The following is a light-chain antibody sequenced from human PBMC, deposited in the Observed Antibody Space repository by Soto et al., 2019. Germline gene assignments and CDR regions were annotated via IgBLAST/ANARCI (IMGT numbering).Light chain of an antibody. V-gene: IGLV2-11*01. CDR2: AVS. J-gene: IGLJ1*01. Sequence: QSVLPQPRPVSGSPGQSVTISCPGTSSDIGRYNSVSWYQQHPGKAPKLMIYAVSKRPSGVPDRFSGSKSGNTASLTVSGLQAEDEADYFCCSYAGRYTGYRFGTGTKVTVL. CDR1: SSDIGRYNS. CDR3: CSYAGRYTGYR.